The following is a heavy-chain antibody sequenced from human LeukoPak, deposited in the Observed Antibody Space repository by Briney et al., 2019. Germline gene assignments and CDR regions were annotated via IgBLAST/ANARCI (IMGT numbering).Heavy chain of an antibody. CDR3: AREGSSGQDWYAFDV. D-gene: IGHD5-12*01. CDR1: GFTFTGYY. V-gene: IGHV1-2*02. J-gene: IGHJ3*01. Sequence: GASVRVSCKASGFTFTGYYVQWLRQAPGQGLEWVGWMYFNSGATRYAPKFQGRVTMTRDTSISTAYMELSSLRPDDTAMYYRAREGSSGQDWYAFDVWGQETMVTVSS. CDR2: MYFNSGAT.